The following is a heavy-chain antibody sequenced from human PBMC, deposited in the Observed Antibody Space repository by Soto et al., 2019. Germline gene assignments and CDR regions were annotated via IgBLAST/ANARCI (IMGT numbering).Heavy chain of an antibody. CDR2: IYYTGST. J-gene: IGHJ4*02. V-gene: IGHV4-31*03. Sequence: QVQMQESGPRLLKPSQTLSLTCTVSGGSISSAGYYWSWIRQLPGKGLEWIGYIYYTGSTDYNPSLKSRVTMSVDTSKNQFSLRLRSVTAAATAVYYCARGPEDHDDNSGFKYWGQGTLVTVSS. D-gene: IGHD3-22*01. CDR3: ARGPEDHDDNSGFKY. CDR1: GGSISSAGYY.